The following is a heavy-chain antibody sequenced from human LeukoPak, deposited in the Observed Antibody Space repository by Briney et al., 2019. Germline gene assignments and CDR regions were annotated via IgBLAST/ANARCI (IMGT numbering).Heavy chain of an antibody. CDR2: IKQDGSEK. CDR1: GSMFSSYW. Sequence: GGSLRLSCAASGSMFSSYWMNWVRQAPGKGLEWVANIKQDGSEKYYVDSVKGRFTISRDNAKNSLYLQMNSLRAEDTAVYYCARDRGSSDFDPWGQGILVTVSS. CDR3: ARDRGSSDFDP. D-gene: IGHD6-19*01. J-gene: IGHJ5*02. V-gene: IGHV3-7*01.